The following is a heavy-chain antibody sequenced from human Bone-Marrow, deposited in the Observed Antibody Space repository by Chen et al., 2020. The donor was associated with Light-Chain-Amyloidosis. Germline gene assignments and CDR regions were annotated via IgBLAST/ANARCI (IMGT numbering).Heavy chain of an antibody. D-gene: IGHD2-2*01. CDR3: AKDIIPAATGGWNWFDP. CDR2: ISWNSGSI. J-gene: IGHJ5*02. Sequence: EVQLVESGGGLVQPGRSLRLSCAASGFTFDDYALHWVRQAPGKGLEWVSGISWNSGSIGYADSVKGRFTISRDNAKNSLYLQMNSLRAEDTALYYCAKDIIPAATGGWNWFDPWGQGTLVTVSS. V-gene: IGHV3-9*01. CDR1: GFTFDDYA.